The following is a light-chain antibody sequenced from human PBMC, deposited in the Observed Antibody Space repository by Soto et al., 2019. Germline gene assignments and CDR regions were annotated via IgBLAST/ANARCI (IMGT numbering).Light chain of an antibody. Sequence: QSALTQPRSVSGSPGQSVTISCTGTSSDVGGYNYVSWYQQHPGKAPKLMIYDVSKRPSGVPDRFSGSKSGNTASLTISGLQAEEEADYYCCSYAASNTLVFGGGTKLTVL. V-gene: IGLV2-11*01. CDR3: CSYAASNTLV. CDR1: SSDVGGYNY. CDR2: DVS. J-gene: IGLJ2*01.